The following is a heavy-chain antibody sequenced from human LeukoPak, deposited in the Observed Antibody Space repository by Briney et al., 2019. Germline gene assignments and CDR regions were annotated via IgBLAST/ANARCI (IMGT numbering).Heavy chain of an antibody. V-gene: IGHV3-64D*06. CDR1: GFTFSSYA. Sequence: GGSLRLSCSASGFTFSSYAMLWVRQAPGKGLEYLSAINNNGGSTYYAASVKGRFSISRDNSKNTLNLQMSSLRTEDTAVYYCVKAMGYFDLWGRGTLVTVSS. CDR3: VKAMGYFDL. CDR2: INNNGGST. D-gene: IGHD5-24*01. J-gene: IGHJ2*01.